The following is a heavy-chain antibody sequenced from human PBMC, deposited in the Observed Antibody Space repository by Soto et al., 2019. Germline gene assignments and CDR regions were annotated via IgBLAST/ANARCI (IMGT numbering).Heavy chain of an antibody. Sequence: GASVKVSCKASGYTFTANYIHWVRQAPGQGLEWMGWINSNSGGTKYAQNFQGRLTLTRDTSISTVYMDLSRLISDDTAVYYCARGTGSNWFDPWGQGTLVTVSS. V-gene: IGHV1-2*02. CDR2: INSNSGGT. CDR1: GYTFTANY. CDR3: ARGTGSNWFDP. J-gene: IGHJ5*02. D-gene: IGHD1-1*01.